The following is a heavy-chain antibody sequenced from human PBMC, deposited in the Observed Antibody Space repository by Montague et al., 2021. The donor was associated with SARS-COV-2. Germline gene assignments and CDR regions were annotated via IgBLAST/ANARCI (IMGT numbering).Heavy chain of an antibody. CDR3: VGAPNEYYFDY. D-gene: IGHD3-16*01. J-gene: IGHJ4*02. CDR2: ISPTGST. Sequence: SETLSLTCDVYGGSFSRYFWSWICQPAGRGPELIGHISPTGSTRYNPSLDSRVTISLDTSKSRLSLELTSVTVADTSIYFCVGAPNEYYFDYWGQGTPVSVSS. CDR1: GGSFSRYF. V-gene: IGHV4-34*01.